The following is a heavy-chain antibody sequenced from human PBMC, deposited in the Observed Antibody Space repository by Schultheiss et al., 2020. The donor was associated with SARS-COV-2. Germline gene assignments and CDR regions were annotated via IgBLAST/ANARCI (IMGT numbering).Heavy chain of an antibody. CDR3: ARADSSGYPDY. CDR2: IYYSGSI. CDR1: GGSISSGGYY. J-gene: IGHJ4*02. V-gene: IGHV4-31*03. Sequence: SETLSLTCTVSGGSISSGGYYWSWIRQHPGKGLEWIGYIYYSGSIYYNPSLKSRITISVDTSKNQFSLKLSSVTAADTAVYYCARADSSGYPDYWGQGTLVTVSS. D-gene: IGHD3-22*01.